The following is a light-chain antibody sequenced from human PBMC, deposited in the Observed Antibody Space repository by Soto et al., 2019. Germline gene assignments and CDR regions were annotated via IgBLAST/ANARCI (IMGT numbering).Light chain of an antibody. CDR3: QTWGTGIQV. CDR1: SGHSSYA. V-gene: IGLV4-69*01. CDR2: LNSDGSH. Sequence: QLVLTQSPSASASLGASVKLTCTLSSGHSSYASAWHQQQPEKGPRYWMKLNSDGSHSKGDGIPDRFSGSSSGAERYLTISSLQSEDEADYYCQTWGTGIQVFGTGTKLTVL. J-gene: IGLJ1*01.